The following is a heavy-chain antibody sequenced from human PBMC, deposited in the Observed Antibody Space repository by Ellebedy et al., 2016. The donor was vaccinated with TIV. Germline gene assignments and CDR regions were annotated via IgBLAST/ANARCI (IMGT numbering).Heavy chain of an antibody. CDR3: AREAARGLMV. D-gene: IGHD6-6*01. V-gene: IGHV3-74*01. Sequence: GESLKISCAASGFTFSSVWMHWVRQAPGKGLVWVSRINSDGSSISYADSVKGRFTISRDNAKNTLYLQMNSLRAEDTAVYYCAREAARGLMVWGQGTLVTVSS. CDR1: GFTFSSVW. CDR2: INSDGSSI. J-gene: IGHJ4*02.